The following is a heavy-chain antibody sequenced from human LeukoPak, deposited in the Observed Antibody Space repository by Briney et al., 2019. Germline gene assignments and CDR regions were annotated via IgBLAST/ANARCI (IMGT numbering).Heavy chain of an antibody. D-gene: IGHD3-22*01. J-gene: IGHJ4*02. V-gene: IGHV4-30-4*07. CDR2: IYYSGST. CDR3: ARAKAYYYDSSGYYVDY. Sequence: ASETLSLTCAVSGGSISSGGSSWTWIRQPPGKGLEWIGYIYYSGSTYNNPSLKSRLTISVDTSKNQFSLKLSSVTAADTAVYYCARAKAYYYDSSGYYVDYWGQGTLVTVSS. CDR1: GGSISSGGSS.